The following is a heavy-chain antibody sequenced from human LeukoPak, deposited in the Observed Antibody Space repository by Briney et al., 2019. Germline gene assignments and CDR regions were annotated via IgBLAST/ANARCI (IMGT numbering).Heavy chain of an antibody. CDR2: IHRSGSS. CDR1: LDSTTSKF. D-gene: IGHD1-14*01. J-gene: IGHJ4*02. V-gene: IGHV4-4*02. CDR3: AREILGGFNPGAY. Sequence: SETLSLTCTVSLDSTTSKFWSWVRHPPGKGRGWIGEIHRSGSSNYNPALQSRVTISIDRSRNQIALELSSVTAADTAVYYCAREILGGFNPGAYWGQGTLVTVSS.